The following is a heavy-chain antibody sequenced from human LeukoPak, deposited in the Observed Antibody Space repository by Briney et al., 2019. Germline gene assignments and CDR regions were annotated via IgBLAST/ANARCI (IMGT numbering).Heavy chain of an antibody. CDR3: ARDFVIAVAGTNWFDP. J-gene: IGHJ5*02. CDR1: GFTFSSYA. V-gene: IGHV3-30*04. Sequence: GGSLRLSCAASGFTFSSYAMHWVRQAPGKGLEWVAVISYDGSNKYYADSVKGRFTISGDNSKNTLYLQMNSLRAEDTAVYYCARDFVIAVAGTNWFDPWGQGTLVTVSS. D-gene: IGHD6-19*01. CDR2: ISYDGSNK.